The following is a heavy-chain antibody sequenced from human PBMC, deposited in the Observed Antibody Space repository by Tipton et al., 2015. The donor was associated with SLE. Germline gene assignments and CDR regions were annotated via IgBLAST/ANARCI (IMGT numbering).Heavy chain of an antibody. J-gene: IGHJ3*02. CDR2: INHSGST. CDR1: GGSFSGYY. D-gene: IGHD3-3*01. Sequence: TLSLTCAVYGGSFSGYYWTWIRQTPGKGLEWIGEINHSGSTNYNPSLKSRVTISVDTSKNQFSLKLGSVTAADTAMYYCARVARRTTFGVFTKGDALDIWGQGTTVIVSS. V-gene: IGHV4-34*01. CDR3: ARVARRTTFGVFTKGDALDI.